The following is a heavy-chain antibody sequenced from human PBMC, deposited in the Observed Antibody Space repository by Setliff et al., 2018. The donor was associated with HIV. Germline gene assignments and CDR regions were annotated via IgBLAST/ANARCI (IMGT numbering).Heavy chain of an antibody. CDR1: GFTFSTYW. CDR3: AKVEKYNRAWYAPVSDPFDI. V-gene: IGHV3-7*03. D-gene: IGHD6-19*01. CDR2: IQQDGDEI. J-gene: IGHJ3*02. Sequence: GGSLRLSCAASGFTFSTYWMTWVRQAPGQGLEWVANIQQDGDEIYYLDSVKGRFTVSRDNSKNTLYLHMNSLRAEDTAVYHCAKVEKYNRAWYAPVSDPFDIWGQGTMVTVSS.